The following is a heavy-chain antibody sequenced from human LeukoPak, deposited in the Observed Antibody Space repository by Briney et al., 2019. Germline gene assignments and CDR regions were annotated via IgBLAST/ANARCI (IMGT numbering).Heavy chain of an antibody. D-gene: IGHD3-16*01. J-gene: IGHJ3*02. CDR2: ISYDGSNK. Sequence: GGSLRLSCAASGFTFSSYAMHWVRQAPGKGLEWVAVISYDGSNKYYADSVKGRFTISRDNSKNSLYLQMNSLRAEDTAVYYCARPLKGGDAFDIWGQGTMATVSS. CDR1: GFTFSSYA. CDR3: ARPLKGGDAFDI. V-gene: IGHV3-30*04.